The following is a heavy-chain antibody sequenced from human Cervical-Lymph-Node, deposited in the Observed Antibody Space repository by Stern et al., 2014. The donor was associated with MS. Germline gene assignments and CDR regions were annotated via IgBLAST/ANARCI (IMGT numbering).Heavy chain of an antibody. CDR3: APSSAI. CDR1: GFTFSASV. Sequence: EVHLVESGGGLVQPGGSLKVSCAASGFTFSASVIHRVRQAPGKGLEWVGRIRNKGKNYATAYAESVKGRFTISRDDSKNTAYLHMSSLKVEDTAVYYCAPSSAIWGRGTMVTVSS. CDR2: IRNKGKNYAT. J-gene: IGHJ3*02. V-gene: IGHV3-73*01.